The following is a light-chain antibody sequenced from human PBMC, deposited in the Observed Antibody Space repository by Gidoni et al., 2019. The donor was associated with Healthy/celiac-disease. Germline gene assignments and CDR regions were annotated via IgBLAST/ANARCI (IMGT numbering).Light chain of an antibody. CDR1: QGISSY. CDR2: AAS. CDR3: QQLNSYPLT. Sequence: IQLTQSPSSLSASVGDRVTITCRASQGISSYLAWYQQQPGKAPKLLIYAASTLQSGVPSRFSGSGSGTDFTLTISSLQPEDFATYYCQQLNSYPLTFGGXTKVEIK. J-gene: IGKJ4*01. V-gene: IGKV1-9*01.